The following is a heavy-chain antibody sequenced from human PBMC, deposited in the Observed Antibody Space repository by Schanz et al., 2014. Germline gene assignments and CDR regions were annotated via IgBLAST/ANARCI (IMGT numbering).Heavy chain of an antibody. CDR3: ARIGGSVFDY. V-gene: IGHV3-23*03. J-gene: IGHJ4*02. D-gene: IGHD3-10*01. CDR2: VHPGGST. Sequence: VRLVESGGGVVQPGGSLRLSCSASGFTFSAYAMTWVRQAPGKGLEWVSFVHPGGSTYYPDSVKGRFTISRDSSKNTLYLQMNSLRAEDTAVYYCARIGGSVFDYWAQGTLVTVSS. CDR1: GFTFSAYA.